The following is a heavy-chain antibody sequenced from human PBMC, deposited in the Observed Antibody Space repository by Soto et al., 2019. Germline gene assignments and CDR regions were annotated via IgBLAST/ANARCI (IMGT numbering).Heavy chain of an antibody. Sequence: EVQLLESGGGLVQPGGSLRLSCAASGFTFSSYALSWVRQAPGKGLEWVSAISGSGGSTYDADSVKGRFTISRDNSKNTLYLQMNSLRAEDTAVYYCAKAKSSGWYYFDYWGQGTLVTVSS. J-gene: IGHJ4*02. D-gene: IGHD6-19*01. CDR2: ISGSGGST. V-gene: IGHV3-23*01. CDR3: AKAKSSGWYYFDY. CDR1: GFTFSSYA.